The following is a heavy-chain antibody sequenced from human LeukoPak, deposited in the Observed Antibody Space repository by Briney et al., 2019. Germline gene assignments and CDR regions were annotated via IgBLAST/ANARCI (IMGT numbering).Heavy chain of an antibody. J-gene: IGHJ4*02. CDR1: GYSISSGYY. Sequence: PSETLSLICTVSGYSISSGYYWGWIRQPPGKGLEWIGSIYHSGSTYYNPSLKSRVAISVDTSKNQFSLKLSSVTAADTAVYYCASGGETTVTTPFNFDYWGQGTLVTVSS. CDR2: IYHSGST. D-gene: IGHD4-17*01. CDR3: ASGGETTVTTPFNFDY. V-gene: IGHV4-38-2*02.